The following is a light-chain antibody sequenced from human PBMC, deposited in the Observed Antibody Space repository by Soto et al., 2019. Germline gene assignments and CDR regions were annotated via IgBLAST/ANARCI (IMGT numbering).Light chain of an antibody. CDR1: QRVASRF. J-gene: IGKJ2*01. Sequence: EIVLTQSPGTLSLSPGERATLSCRASQRVASRFLSWYQHKPGQAPRLLIYGVSSRAADIPDRFSGSGSGTDFNLTITRLEPEDFAVYYCQQYGDSPPYTVGQGTKLEI. CDR2: GVS. CDR3: QQYGDSPPYT. V-gene: IGKV3-20*01.